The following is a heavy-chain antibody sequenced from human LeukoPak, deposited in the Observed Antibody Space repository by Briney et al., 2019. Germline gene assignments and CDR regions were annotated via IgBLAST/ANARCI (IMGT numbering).Heavy chain of an antibody. V-gene: IGHV3-20*04. D-gene: IGHD2-15*01. J-gene: IGHJ4*02. CDR2: INWNGGST. CDR1: GFTFSSYA. Sequence: GGSLRPSCAASGFTFSSYAMTWVRQAPGKGLEWVSGINWNGGSTGYADSVKGRFTISRDNAKNSLYLHMNSLRAEDTALYYCARGLNSGGYDYWGQGTLVTVSS. CDR3: ARGLNSGGYDY.